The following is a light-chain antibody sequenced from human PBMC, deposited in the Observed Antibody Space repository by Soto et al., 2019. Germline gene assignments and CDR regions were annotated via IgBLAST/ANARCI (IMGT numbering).Light chain of an antibody. CDR2: GNS. J-gene: IGLJ2*01. V-gene: IGLV1-40*01. CDR3: LSYDSSLVV. Sequence: QPVLTQPPSVSGAPGQRVTISCTGSSSNIGAGYDVHWYQQLPGTAPKLLIYGNSNRPSGVPDRFSGSKSGTSASLAITGLQAEDEADYYCLSYDSSLVVFGGWTKLTVL. CDR1: SSNIGAGYD.